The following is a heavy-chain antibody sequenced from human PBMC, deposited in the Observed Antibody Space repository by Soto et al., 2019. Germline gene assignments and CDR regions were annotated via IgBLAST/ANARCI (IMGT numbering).Heavy chain of an antibody. Sequence: PGGSLRLSCAASVFTFDIYAMSWVRQAPGKGLEWVSTIIGSGGTPYYADSVKGRFTISRDNSKNTLYVQMNSLRADDTAEYYCAKHSGYDHYYDMDVWGQGTTVTVSS. CDR2: IIGSGGTP. V-gene: IGHV3-23*01. CDR3: AKHSGYDHYYDMDV. J-gene: IGHJ6*02. D-gene: IGHD5-12*01. CDR1: VFTFDIYA.